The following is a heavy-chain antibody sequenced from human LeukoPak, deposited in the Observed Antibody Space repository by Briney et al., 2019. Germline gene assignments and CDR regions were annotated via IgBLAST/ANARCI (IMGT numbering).Heavy chain of an antibody. CDR3: ARVTEAPYYFDY. J-gene: IGHJ4*02. CDR1: GFTFSSYE. Sequence: GGSLRLSCAASGFTFSSYEMNWVRQAPGKGLEWVSYISRSGRTIYDADSVKGRFTISRDNAKNSLYLQMNSLRAEDTAVYYCARVTEAPYYFDYWGQGTLVTVSS. V-gene: IGHV3-48*03. CDR2: ISRSGRTI.